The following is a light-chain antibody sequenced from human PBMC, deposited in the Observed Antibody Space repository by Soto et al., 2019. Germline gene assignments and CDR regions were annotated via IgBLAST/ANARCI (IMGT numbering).Light chain of an antibody. Sequence: QTVVTQEPSFSVSPGGTVTLTCGLSSGSVSTSYYPSWYQQTPGQAPRTLIYSTYTRSSGVPDRFSGSILGNKAALTITGAQADDEADYYCVLYMGSDINWVFGGGTKVTVL. J-gene: IGLJ3*02. CDR2: STY. CDR3: VLYMGSDINWV. CDR1: SGSVSTSYY. V-gene: IGLV8-61*01.